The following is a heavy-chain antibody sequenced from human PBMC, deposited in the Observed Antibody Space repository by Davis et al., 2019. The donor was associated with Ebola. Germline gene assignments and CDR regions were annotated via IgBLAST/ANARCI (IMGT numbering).Heavy chain of an antibody. J-gene: IGHJ6*04. CDR2: ISYDGSNK. Sequence: PGGSLRLSCAASGFTFSSYAMHWVRQAPGKGLEWVAVISYDGSNKYYADSVKGRFTISRDNSKNTLYLQMNSLRAEDTAVYYCARYWWFGELPPNGMDVWGKGTTVTVSS. D-gene: IGHD3-10*01. CDR3: ARYWWFGELPPNGMDV. CDR1: GFTFSSYA. V-gene: IGHV3-30*04.